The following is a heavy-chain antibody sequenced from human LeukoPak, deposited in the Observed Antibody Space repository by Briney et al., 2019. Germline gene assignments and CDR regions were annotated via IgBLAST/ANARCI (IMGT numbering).Heavy chain of an antibody. V-gene: IGHV4-4*02. CDR2: ISLSGRT. D-gene: IGHD1-26*01. Sequence: SETLSLTCDVSGGSISRTNWWSWVRHSPGQGLEWIGEISLSGRTNYNPSLQSRVTMSLDESKNQLSLDLASVTAADTAVYYCSRESGAFSPFGYWGQGTLVTVHS. CDR3: SRESGAFSPFGY. CDR1: GGSISRTNW. J-gene: IGHJ4*02.